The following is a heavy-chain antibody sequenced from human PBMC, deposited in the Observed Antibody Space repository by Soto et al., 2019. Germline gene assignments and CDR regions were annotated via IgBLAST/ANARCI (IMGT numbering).Heavy chain of an antibody. J-gene: IGHJ3*02. D-gene: IGHD2-15*01. CDR1: GFTFGNYA. V-gene: IGHV3-23*01. CDR2: ISGGGDGT. Sequence: EVQLLESGGGVVQPGGSLRLSCAASGFTFGNYAMMWVRQAPGKGLEWVSTISGGGDGTYYADSVRGRFTISRENSRNTVYLQMNSLRAEDTAVYYCAKKGLGSLATYCSTGDCHYAFDIWGQGTMVTVSS. CDR3: AKKGLGSLATYCSTGDCHYAFDI.